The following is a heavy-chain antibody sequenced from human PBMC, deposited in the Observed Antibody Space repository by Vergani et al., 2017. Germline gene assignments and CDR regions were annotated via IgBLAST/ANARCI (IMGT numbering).Heavy chain of an antibody. CDR2: ISGSGGST. V-gene: IGHV3-23*04. D-gene: IGHD2-15*01. CDR1: GFTFSDYY. J-gene: IGHJ4*02. Sequence: VQLVESGGGLVKPGGSLRLSCAASGFTFSDYYMSWIRQAPGKGLEWVSAISGSGGSTYYADSVKGRFTISRDNSKNTLYLQMNSLRAEDTAVYYCAKGRYCSGGSCYSGFDYWGQGTLVTVSS. CDR3: AKGRYCSGGSCYSGFDY.